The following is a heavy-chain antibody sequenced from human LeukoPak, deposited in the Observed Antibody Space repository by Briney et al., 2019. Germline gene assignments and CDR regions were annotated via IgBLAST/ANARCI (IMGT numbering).Heavy chain of an antibody. CDR3: ATEYSYGLPVAFDI. D-gene: IGHD5-18*01. CDR2: ISSSSSYI. V-gene: IGHV3-21*01. CDR1: GFTFSSYS. Sequence: PGGSLRLSCTASGFTFSSYSMNWVRQAPGKGLEWVSSISSSSSYIYYADSVKGRFTISRDNAKNSLYLQMNSLRAEDTAVYYCATEYSYGLPVAFDIWGQGTMVTVSS. J-gene: IGHJ3*02.